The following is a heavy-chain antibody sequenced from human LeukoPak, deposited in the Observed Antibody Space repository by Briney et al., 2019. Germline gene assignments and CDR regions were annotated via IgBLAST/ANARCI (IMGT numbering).Heavy chain of an antibody. D-gene: IGHD7-27*01. CDR1: GFTFSNYA. CDR2: IRFNGN. Sequence: GGSLRLSCAASGFTFSNYAIHWVRQAPGKGLEWVASIRFNGNFYADYVKGRFTISRDNSKSTVSLQMDTLRTEDTALYYCARENWDFDFWGQGTPVTVSS. J-gene: IGHJ4*02. V-gene: IGHV3-30*02. CDR3: ARENWDFDF.